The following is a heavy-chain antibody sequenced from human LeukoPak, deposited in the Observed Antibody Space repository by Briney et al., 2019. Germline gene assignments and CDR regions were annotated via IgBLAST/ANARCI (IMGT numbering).Heavy chain of an antibody. D-gene: IGHD2-15*01. V-gene: IGHV4-34*01. CDR2: INHSGST. CDR3: ARGATCSGGGCYQDY. J-gene: IGHJ4*02. Sequence: PSETLSLTCAVYGGSFSGYYWSWIRQPPGKGLEWIGEINHSGSTNYNPSLKSRVTISVDTSKNQFSLKLSSVTAADTAVYYCARGATCSGGGCYQDYWGQGTLVTVSS. CDR1: GGSFSGYY.